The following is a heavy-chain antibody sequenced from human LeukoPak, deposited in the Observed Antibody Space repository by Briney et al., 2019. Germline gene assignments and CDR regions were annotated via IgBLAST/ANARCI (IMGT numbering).Heavy chain of an antibody. CDR1: GYTFTGYY. CDR2: INPNSGGT. D-gene: IGHD5-18*01. Sequence: ASVKVSCKASGYTFTGYYMHWVRQAPGQGLEWMGWINPNSGGTNYAQKFQGRVTMTRDTSISTAYMELSRLRSDDTAVYYCARVFSGYSYGYFDYWGQGTLVTVSS. J-gene: IGHJ4*02. V-gene: IGHV1-2*02. CDR3: ARVFSGYSYGYFDY.